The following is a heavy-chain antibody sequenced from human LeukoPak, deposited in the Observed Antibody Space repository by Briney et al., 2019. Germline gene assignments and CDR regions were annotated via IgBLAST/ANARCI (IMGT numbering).Heavy chain of an antibody. CDR2: IGSDGSSA. J-gene: IGHJ3*02. D-gene: IGHD3-22*01. CDR3: ALSYDYDHPDALEI. Sequence: GGSLRLSCAASGFTFSTYFIHWVRQGPGKGLVWVSRIGSDGSSASSADSVKGRFTISRDKAKNTVLLQMYSLRAEDTAIYYCALSYDYDHPDALEIWGQGTMVTVSS. V-gene: IGHV3-74*01. CDR1: GFTFSTYF.